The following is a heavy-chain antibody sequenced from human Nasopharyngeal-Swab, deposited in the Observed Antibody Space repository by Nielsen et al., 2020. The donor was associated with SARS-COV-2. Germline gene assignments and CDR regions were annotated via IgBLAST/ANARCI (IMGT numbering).Heavy chain of an antibody. CDR3: VRSRSWYYFHY. CDR1: GDSIAYSTFY. CDR2: IYDNWNT. Sequence: SETLTLTCTVSGDSIAYSTFYWCLIRQPPGKGLEQIENIYDNWNTYQNPSLKSRLTISADKSKNRFSLQLSSVTAADTAVYYCVRSRSWYYFHYWAQGTQVTVSS. D-gene: IGHD6-13*01. V-gene: IGHV4-39*01. J-gene: IGHJ4*02.